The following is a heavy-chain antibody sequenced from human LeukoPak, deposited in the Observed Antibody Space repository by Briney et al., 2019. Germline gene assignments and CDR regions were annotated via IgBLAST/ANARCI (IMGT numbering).Heavy chain of an antibody. J-gene: IGHJ5*02. V-gene: IGHV3-11*06. Sequence: PGGSLRLSCAASGFTFSDYYMSWIRQAPGKGLEWVSSISSSSSYIYYADSVKGRFTISRDNAKNSLYLQMNSLRAEDTAVYYCAQEPPTVTIWRDGFDPWGQGTLVTVSS. D-gene: IGHD4-11*01. CDR3: AQEPPTVTIWRDGFDP. CDR1: GFTFSDYY. CDR2: ISSSSSYI.